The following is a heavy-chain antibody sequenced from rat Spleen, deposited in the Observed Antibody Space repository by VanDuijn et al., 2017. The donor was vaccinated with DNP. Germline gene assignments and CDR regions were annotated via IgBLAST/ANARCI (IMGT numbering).Heavy chain of an antibody. V-gene: IGHV5S13*01. CDR1: GFTFSNYD. Sequence: EVQLVESGGGLVQPGRSLKLSCAASGFTFSNYDMAWVRQALTKGLEWVASISPSGGTTYYRDSVKGRFTVSRDNAENTVYLQMNSLRSEDTATYYCAKGTTVAHFDYWGQGVMVTVSS. CDR3: AKGTTVAHFDY. CDR2: ISPSGGTT. J-gene: IGHJ2*01. D-gene: IGHD1-3*01.